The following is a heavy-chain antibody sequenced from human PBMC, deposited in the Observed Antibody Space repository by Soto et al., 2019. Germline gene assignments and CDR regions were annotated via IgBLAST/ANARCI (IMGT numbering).Heavy chain of an antibody. J-gene: IGHJ5*02. V-gene: IGHV1-3*01. Sequence: QVQLVQSGAEVKKPGASVKVSCKASGYTFTSYAMHWVRQAPGQRLEWMGWINAGNGNTKYSQKFQGRVTITRDTSASTAYMELSSLRSEDTAVYYCARGNIVVVIAPWGDWFDPWGQGTLVTVSS. D-gene: IGHD2-21*01. CDR1: GYTFTSYA. CDR3: ARGNIVVVIAPWGDWFDP. CDR2: INAGNGNT.